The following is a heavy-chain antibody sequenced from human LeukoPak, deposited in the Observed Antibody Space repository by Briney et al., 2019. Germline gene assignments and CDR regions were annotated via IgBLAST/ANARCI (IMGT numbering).Heavy chain of an antibody. CDR3: ARSRSYSGWSPPGY. CDR2: INSDGSST. D-gene: IGHD6-19*01. V-gene: IGHV3-74*01. J-gene: IGHJ4*02. Sequence: GGSLRLSCAVSGFTFSNSWMNWVRQAPGKGLVWVSRINSDGSSTSYADSVKGRFTISRDNAKNTLYLQMNSLRAEDTAVYYCARSRSYSGWSPPGYWGQGTLVTVSS. CDR1: GFTFSNSW.